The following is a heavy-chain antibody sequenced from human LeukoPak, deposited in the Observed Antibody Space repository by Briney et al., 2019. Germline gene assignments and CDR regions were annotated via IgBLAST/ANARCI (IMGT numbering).Heavy chain of an antibody. Sequence: ASVKVSCKASGYTFTSYYMHWVRQAPGQGLEWMGIINPSGGSTSYAQKFQGRVTMTRDTSTSTVYMELSSLRSEDTAVYYCARSQATVGATTDLGTVYWGQGTLVTVSS. D-gene: IGHD1-26*01. V-gene: IGHV1-46*01. CDR1: GYTFTSYY. CDR2: INPSGGST. J-gene: IGHJ4*02. CDR3: ARSQATVGATTDLGTVY.